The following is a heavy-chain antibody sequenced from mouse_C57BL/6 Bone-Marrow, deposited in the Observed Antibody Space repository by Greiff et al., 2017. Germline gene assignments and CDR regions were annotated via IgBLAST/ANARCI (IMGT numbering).Heavy chain of an antibody. D-gene: IGHD2-1*01. J-gene: IGHJ3*01. CDR1: GFNIKDYY. CDR3: APHLLGAY. Sequence: VQLQQSGAELVKPGASVKLSCTSSGFNIKDYYMHWVKQRTEQGLEWIGRIDPEDGETTYAPKFQGKATITADTSSNTAYLQLSSLTSEDTAVYYCAPHLLGAYWGQGTLVTVSA. V-gene: IGHV14-2*01. CDR2: IDPEDGET.